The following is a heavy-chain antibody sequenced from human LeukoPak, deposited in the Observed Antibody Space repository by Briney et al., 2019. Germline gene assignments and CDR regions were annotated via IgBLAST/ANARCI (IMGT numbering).Heavy chain of an antibody. CDR2: IWYDGSNK. CDR1: GFTFSSYG. Sequence: GGSLRLSCAASGFTFSSYGMHWVRQAPGKGLEWVAVIWYDGSNKYYADSVKGRFTISRDNSKNTLYLQMNSLRAEDTAVYYCAKGYSSGWYFFDYWGQGTLVTVSS. D-gene: IGHD6-19*01. CDR3: AKGYSSGWYFFDY. J-gene: IGHJ4*02. V-gene: IGHV3-33*06.